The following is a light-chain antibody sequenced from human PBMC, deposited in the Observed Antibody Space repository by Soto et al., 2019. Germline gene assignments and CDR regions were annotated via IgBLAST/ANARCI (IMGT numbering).Light chain of an antibody. Sequence: QSVLTQPPSASGTPGQRVTISCSGSSSNIGSNTVNWYQQLPGTAPNLLLYNNNQRPSWVPDRFSGSKSGTSASPAISGLQSEDEADDYCAAWDDSLKGLVFGTGTKVTVL. J-gene: IGLJ1*01. V-gene: IGLV1-44*01. CDR3: AAWDDSLKGLV. CDR2: NNN. CDR1: SSNIGSNT.